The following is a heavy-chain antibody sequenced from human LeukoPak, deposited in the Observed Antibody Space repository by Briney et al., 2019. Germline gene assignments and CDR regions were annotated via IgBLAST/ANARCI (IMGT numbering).Heavy chain of an antibody. CDR2: IYYSGGT. J-gene: IGHJ4*02. Sequence: NSAETLSLTCTVWGGSINSYYWIGIPQPPGKALEEIGYIYYSGGTQYNPSLKSRITISLHPPKNQFSLKLSTVTAADTAIYYCARASLYSCGSGNYYDFDYWGQGTLVTVSS. D-gene: IGHD3-10*01. CDR3: ARASLYSCGSGNYYDFDY. CDR1: GGSINSYY. V-gene: IGHV4-59*08.